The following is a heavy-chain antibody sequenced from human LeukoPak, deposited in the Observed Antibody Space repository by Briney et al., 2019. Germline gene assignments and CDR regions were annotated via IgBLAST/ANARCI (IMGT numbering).Heavy chain of an antibody. CDR2: IIPIFGTA. Sequence: SVKVSCKASGYIFSYYYMHWVRQAPVPGLAWMGRIIPIFGTANYAQKFQGRVTITTDESTSTAYMELSSLRSEDTAVYYCATVRNYYYYMDVWGKGTTVTVSS. D-gene: IGHD4-17*01. V-gene: IGHV1-69*05. CDR1: GYIFSYYY. J-gene: IGHJ6*03. CDR3: ATVRNYYYYMDV.